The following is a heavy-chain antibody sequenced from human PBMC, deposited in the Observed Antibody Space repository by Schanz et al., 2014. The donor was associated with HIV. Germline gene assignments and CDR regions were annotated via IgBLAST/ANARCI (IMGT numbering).Heavy chain of an antibody. CDR3: ARGGGSGSYFAGYHFDY. CDR2: IYSGGTT. J-gene: IGHJ4*02. Sequence: EVQLLESGGGLLHPGGSLRLSCAASGFTFNSYAMNALSWVRQAPGRGLEWVSVIYSGGTTYYADSVKGRFTISRDNSKNTLYLQMNSLRVDDTAVYYCARGGGSGSYFAGYHFDYWGQGTLVTVSS. V-gene: IGHV3-23*01. CDR1: GFTFNSYA. D-gene: IGHD1-26*01.